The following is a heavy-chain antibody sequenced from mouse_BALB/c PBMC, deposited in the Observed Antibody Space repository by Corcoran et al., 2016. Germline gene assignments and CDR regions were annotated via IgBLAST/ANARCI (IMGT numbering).Heavy chain of an antibody. CDR1: GFTFSSYS. CDR3: ASSVAGARPFDY. D-gene: IGHD1-3*01. Sequence: EVQLVESGGGLVQPGGSLRLSCAASGFTFSSYSMNWVRQAPGKGLVWVSYISSISSTIYYADSVKGRFTISRENAKNSLYLEMNSWRAEDTAVYYCASSVAGARPFDYWGQGTLVTVSS. J-gene: IGHJ4*01. V-gene: IGHV5-17*01. CDR2: ISSISSTI.